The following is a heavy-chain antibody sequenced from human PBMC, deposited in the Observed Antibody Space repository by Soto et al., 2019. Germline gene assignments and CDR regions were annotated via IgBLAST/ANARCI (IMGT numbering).Heavy chain of an antibody. V-gene: IGHV4-30-4*01. Sequence: PSETLSLTCTVSGGSISSGTYHWSWIRQPPGKGLEWIGFIHDSGSSNYNPSLKSRITMSGDTSKNQFSLKLSSVTAADTAVYYCARVLADGSGSQIYYYYGMDVWGQGTTVTVSS. J-gene: IGHJ6*02. D-gene: IGHD3-10*01. CDR3: ARVLADGSGSQIYYYYGMDV. CDR2: IHDSGSS. CDR1: GGSISSGTYH.